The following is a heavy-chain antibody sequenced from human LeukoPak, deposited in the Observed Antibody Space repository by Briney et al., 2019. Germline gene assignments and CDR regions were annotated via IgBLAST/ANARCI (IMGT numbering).Heavy chain of an antibody. Sequence: PGRSLRLSWAAPGITLSSYWVAEVSQTPSKRLMWVEPMNSDGSTASDADSVKGRFTIARHNAKNTLYLQMNSLRAEDTAVYYCARVGGGYWGQGTLVTVSS. J-gene: IGHJ4*02. CDR3: ARVGGGY. CDR2: MNSDGSTA. CDR1: GITLSSYW. V-gene: IGHV3-74*01. D-gene: IGHD3-10*01.